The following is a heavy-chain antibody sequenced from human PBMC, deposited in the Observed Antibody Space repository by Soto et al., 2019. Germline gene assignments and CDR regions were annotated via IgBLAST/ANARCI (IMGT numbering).Heavy chain of an antibody. J-gene: IGHJ3*02. D-gene: IGHD2-21*02. CDR2: IYYSGST. Sequence: QVQLQESGPGLVKPSETLSLTCTVSGGSISSYYWSWIRQPPGKGLECIGYIYYSGSTNYNPSLKRRVTITVDTSKNHFSLKLSSVPAADTAVYYCARVQHDYAGDYAFDIWGQGTKVTVSS. CDR3: ARVQHDYAGDYAFDI. CDR1: GGSISSYY. V-gene: IGHV4-59*01.